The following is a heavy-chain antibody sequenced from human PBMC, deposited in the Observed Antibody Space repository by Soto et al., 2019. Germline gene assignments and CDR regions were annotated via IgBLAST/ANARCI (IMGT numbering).Heavy chain of an antibody. CDR2: ISAYNGNT. CDR3: ARFPLWLGELLYDY. V-gene: IGHV1-18*01. Sequence: ASVKVSCKASGYTFTSYGISWVRQAPGQGLEWMGWISAYNGNTNYAQKLQGRVTMTTDTSTSTAYMELRSLRSADTAVYYCARFPLWLGELLYDYWGQGTLVTVSS. D-gene: IGHD3-10*01. CDR1: GYTFTSYG. J-gene: IGHJ4*02.